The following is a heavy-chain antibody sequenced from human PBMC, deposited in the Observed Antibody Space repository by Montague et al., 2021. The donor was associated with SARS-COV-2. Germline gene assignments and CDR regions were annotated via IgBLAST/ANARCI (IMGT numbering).Heavy chain of an antibody. V-gene: IGHV4-34*01. CDR2: INHSGST. Sequence: SETLSLTCAVYGGSFSGYYWSWVRQPPGKGLEWIGEINHSGSTNYNPSLKSRVTISVDTSKNQFSLKLSSVTAADTAVYYCARGSGCSGSSCYSECYHHYYYGIDFWGQGTTVTVSS. CDR1: GGSFSGYY. D-gene: IGHD2-15*01. J-gene: IGHJ6*02. CDR3: ARGSGCSGSSCYSECYHHYYYGIDF.